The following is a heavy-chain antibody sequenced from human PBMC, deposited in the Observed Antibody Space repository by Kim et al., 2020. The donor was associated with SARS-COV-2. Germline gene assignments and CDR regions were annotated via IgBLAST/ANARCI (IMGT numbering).Heavy chain of an antibody. Sequence: SETLSLTCTVSGGSISSSSYYWGWIRQPPGKGLEWIGSIYYSGSTYYNPSLKSRVTISVDTSKNQFSLKLSSVTAADTAVYYCARLRGGLWFGEFTPLYYFDYWGQGTLVTVSS. CDR3: ARLRGGLWFGEFTPLYYFDY. V-gene: IGHV4-39*01. J-gene: IGHJ4*02. CDR2: IYYSGST. CDR1: GGSISSSSYY. D-gene: IGHD3-10*01.